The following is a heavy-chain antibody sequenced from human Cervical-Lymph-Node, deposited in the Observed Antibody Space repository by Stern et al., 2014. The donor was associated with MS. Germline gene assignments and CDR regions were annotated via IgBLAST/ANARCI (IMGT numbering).Heavy chain of an antibody. V-gene: IGHV1-18*04. D-gene: IGHD6-13*01. Sequence: VQLLESGAEVKKPGASVKVSCKASGYTFTNYGINWVRQAPGQGLQWLGWISAYNGNTNFAPKVQDRVTMTTDTSTNTAYLELRSLRSDDTAVYYCARDLDSRITALGYWGQGTLVTVSS. J-gene: IGHJ4*01. CDR2: ISAYNGNT. CDR1: GYTFTNYG. CDR3: ARDLDSRITALGY.